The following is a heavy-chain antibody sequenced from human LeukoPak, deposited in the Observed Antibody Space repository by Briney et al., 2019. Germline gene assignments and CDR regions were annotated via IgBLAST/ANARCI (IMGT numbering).Heavy chain of an antibody. CDR1: GGSFSGYY. D-gene: IGHD3-22*01. Sequence: SETLSLTCAVYGGSFSGYYWSWIRQPAGKGLEWIGRIYTSGSTNYNPSLKSRVTISVDTSKNQFSLKLSSVTAADTAVYYCAREGYYYDSSGYRDWGQGTLVTVSS. J-gene: IGHJ4*02. V-gene: IGHV4-4*07. CDR2: IYTSGST. CDR3: AREGYYYDSSGYRD.